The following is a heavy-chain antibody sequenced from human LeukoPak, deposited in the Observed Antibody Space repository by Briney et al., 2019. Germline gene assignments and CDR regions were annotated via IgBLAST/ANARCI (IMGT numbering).Heavy chain of an antibody. CDR2: IYYSGST. CDR1: GGSISSYY. V-gene: IGHV4-59*01. Sequence: SETLSLTCTVSGGSISSYYWSWIRQPPGKGLEWIGYIYYSGSTNYNPSLKSRVTISVDTSKNQFSLKLSSVTAADTAVYYGARVGYSYGSWYPDRAFDIWGQGTMVTVSS. J-gene: IGHJ3*02. CDR3: ARVGYSYGSWYPDRAFDI. D-gene: IGHD5-18*01.